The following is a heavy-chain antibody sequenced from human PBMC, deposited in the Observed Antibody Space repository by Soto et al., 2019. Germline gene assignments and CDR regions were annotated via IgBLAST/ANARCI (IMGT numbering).Heavy chain of an antibody. V-gene: IGHV3-21*01. CDR2: ISSGNRYI. CDR3: ARDRFRSASCYQTYAFDL. Sequence: PVGSLRLSCAASGFNFSSYTMNWVRQAPGKGLEWVSSISSGNRYIYYADSVRGRLIISRDDATNSLYLQMTSLRAEDTAVYYCARDRFRSASCYQTYAFDLWGQGTMVTVSS. D-gene: IGHD2-15*01. J-gene: IGHJ3*01. CDR1: GFNFSSYT.